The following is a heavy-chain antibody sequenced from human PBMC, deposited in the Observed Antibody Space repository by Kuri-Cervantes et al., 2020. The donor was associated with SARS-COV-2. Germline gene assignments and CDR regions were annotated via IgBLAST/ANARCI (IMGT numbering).Heavy chain of an antibody. Sequence: GSLRLSCTVSGGSISSYYWSWIRQPPGKGLEWIGYIYYSGNTNYNPSLKSRVTISVDTSKNQFSLKLSSVTAADTAVYYCARTHYATLLDIWGQGTMVTVSS. CDR2: IYYSGNT. D-gene: IGHD2-2*01. CDR1: GGSISSYY. CDR3: ARTHYATLLDI. J-gene: IGHJ3*02. V-gene: IGHV4-59*01.